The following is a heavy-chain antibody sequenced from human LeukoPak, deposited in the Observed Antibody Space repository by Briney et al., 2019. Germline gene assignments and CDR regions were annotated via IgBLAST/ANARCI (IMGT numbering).Heavy chain of an antibody. J-gene: IGHJ4*02. D-gene: IGHD3-22*01. CDR1: GGSISSFY. Sequence: SETLSLTCTVSGGSISSFYCSWIRQPPGKGLEWIGYIYYSGSTYYNPSLKSRVTISVDTSKNQFSLKLSSVTAADTAVYYCARVHRSYSSGYYLNFDYWGQGTLVTVSS. CDR2: IYYSGST. CDR3: ARVHRSYSSGYYLNFDY. V-gene: IGHV4-30-4*08.